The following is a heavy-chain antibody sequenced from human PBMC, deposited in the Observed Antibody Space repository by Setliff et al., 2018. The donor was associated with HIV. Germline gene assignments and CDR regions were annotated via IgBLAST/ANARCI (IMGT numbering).Heavy chain of an antibody. CDR2: IIPIFGTA. Sequence: GASVKVSCKASGGTFSSYAISWVRQAPGQGLEWMGGIIPIFGTAIYAQKFQGSVTRTEDTATDTAYMELSSLRSEDTAVYYCTTDAYHDYLTGPTPGAFDIWGQGTMVTVSS. V-gene: IGHV1-69*06. D-gene: IGHD3-9*01. CDR1: GGTFSSYA. J-gene: IGHJ3*02. CDR3: TTDAYHDYLTGPTPGAFDI.